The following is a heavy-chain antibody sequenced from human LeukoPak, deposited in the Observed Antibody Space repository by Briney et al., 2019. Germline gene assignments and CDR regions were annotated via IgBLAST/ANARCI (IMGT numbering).Heavy chain of an antibody. J-gene: IGHJ4*02. CDR3: AKGSISYNAGYGDGYYFDY. CDR2: ISGSGGST. Sequence: GGSLRLSCAASGFTFSSYAMSWVCQAPGKGLEWVSAISGSGGSTYYADSVKGRFTISRDNSKNTLYLQMNSLRAEDTAVYYCAKGSISYNAGYGDGYYFDYWGQGTLVTVSS. CDR1: GFTFSSYA. V-gene: IGHV3-23*01. D-gene: IGHD2-2*01.